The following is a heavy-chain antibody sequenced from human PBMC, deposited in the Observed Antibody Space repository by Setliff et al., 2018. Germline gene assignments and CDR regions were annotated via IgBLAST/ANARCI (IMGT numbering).Heavy chain of an antibody. Sequence: PGESLKISCKGSGYRFSSHWIGWVRQMPGKGLEWTGIIYPGDSDTRYSPSFQGQVTISADKSISTAYLQWSSLKASDTAMYYCASSSGSSSNDAFDIWGQGTTVTVSS. CDR1: GYRFSSHW. D-gene: IGHD1-26*01. V-gene: IGHV5-51*01. CDR3: ASSSGSSSNDAFDI. J-gene: IGHJ3*02. CDR2: IYPGDSDT.